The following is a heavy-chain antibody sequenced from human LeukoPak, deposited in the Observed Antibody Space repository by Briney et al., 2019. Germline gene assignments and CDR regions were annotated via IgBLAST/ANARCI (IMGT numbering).Heavy chain of an antibody. CDR3: ARGYCSSTSCYSPFDY. CDR2: IYHSGST. V-gene: IGHV4-38-2*01. Sequence: PSETLSLTCAVSGYSISSGYYWGWIRQPPGKGLEGIGSIYHSGSTYYNPSLKSRVTISVDTPKNQFSLKLSSVTAADTAVYYCARGYCSSTSCYSPFDYWGQGTLVTVSS. D-gene: IGHD2-2*01. CDR1: GYSISSGYY. J-gene: IGHJ4*02.